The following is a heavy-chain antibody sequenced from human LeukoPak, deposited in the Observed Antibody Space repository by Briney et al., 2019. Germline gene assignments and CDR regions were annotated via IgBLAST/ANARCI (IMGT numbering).Heavy chain of an antibody. CDR1: GFTFSSYG. CDR2: IWYDGSNK. D-gene: IGHD2-15*01. J-gene: IGHJ3*02. CDR3: AILTLFGSAFDI. Sequence: PGRSLRLSCAASGFTFSSYGMHWVRQAPGKGLEWAAVIWYDGSNKYYADSVKGRFTISRDNSKNALYLQMNSLRAEDTAVYYCAILTLFGSAFDIWGQGTMVTVSS. V-gene: IGHV3-33*01.